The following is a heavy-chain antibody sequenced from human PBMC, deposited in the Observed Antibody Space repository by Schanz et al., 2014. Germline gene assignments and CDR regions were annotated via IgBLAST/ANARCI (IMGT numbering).Heavy chain of an antibody. V-gene: IGHV3-74*02. CDR3: AKRCSSTSCSHGAFDI. CDR2: TSNDGSFT. J-gene: IGHJ3*02. Sequence: VQLVESGGGLVKPGGSLRLSCAASGFTFSDSWMHWVRQAPGKGLVWVSRTSNDGSFTTFADSVKGRFTISRDNAKNTLYLQMNSLRDEDTAMYYCAKRCSSTSCSHGAFDIWGQGTMVTVSS. D-gene: IGHD2-2*01. CDR1: GFTFSDSW.